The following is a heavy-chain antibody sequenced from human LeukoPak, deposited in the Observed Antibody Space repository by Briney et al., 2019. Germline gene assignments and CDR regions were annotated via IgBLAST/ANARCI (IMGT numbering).Heavy chain of an antibody. CDR1: GGSISSSSYY. CDR2: IYYSGST. D-gene: IGHD6-25*01. CDR3: ATSRGYRGVDY. J-gene: IGHJ4*02. Sequence: SETLSLTCTVSGGSISSSSYYWGWIRQPPGKGLEWIGSIYYSGSTYYNPSLKSRVTISVDTSKNQFSLKLSSVTAADTAVYYCATSRGYRGVDYWGQGTLVTVSS. V-gene: IGHV4-39*07.